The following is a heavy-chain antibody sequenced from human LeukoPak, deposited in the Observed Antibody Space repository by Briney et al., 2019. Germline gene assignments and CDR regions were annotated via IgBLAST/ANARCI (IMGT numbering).Heavy chain of an antibody. CDR1: GYTFVDYG. Sequence: ASVKVSCKASGYTFVDYGISWVRQAPGQGLEGMGWISADIGNTNYAQTFQGRVTMTRDRSTSTGYMELTSLTSDDTAVYYCARDRLGYCGYGSCLLFDNWGQGTLVTVSS. D-gene: IGHD2-21*01. J-gene: IGHJ4*02. V-gene: IGHV1-18*01. CDR2: ISADIGNT. CDR3: ARDRLGYCGYGSCLLFDN.